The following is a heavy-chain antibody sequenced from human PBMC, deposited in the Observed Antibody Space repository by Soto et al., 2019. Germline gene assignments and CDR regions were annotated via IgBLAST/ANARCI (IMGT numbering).Heavy chain of an antibody. D-gene: IGHD5-12*01. CDR3: AKVRGYASGWRYFDY. V-gene: IGHV4-59*01. CDR1: GGSISGYY. Sequence: SETLSLTCNVSGGSISGYYWSWIRQAPGKGLQWIGHIFHTGSTSYNPSLRSRVTISVDTSKNQFSLNMNSVTAADTAVYYCAKVRGYASGWRYFDYWGQGTLVTVYS. J-gene: IGHJ4*02. CDR2: IFHTGST.